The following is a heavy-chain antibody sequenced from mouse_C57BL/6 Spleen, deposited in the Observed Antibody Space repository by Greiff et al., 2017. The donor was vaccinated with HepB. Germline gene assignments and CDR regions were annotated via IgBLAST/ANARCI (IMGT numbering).Heavy chain of an antibody. CDR3: ASRKSDYDYDGFAY. CDR2: INPNYGTT. D-gene: IGHD2-4*01. Sequence: EVKLQESGPELVKPGASVKISCKASGYSFTDYNMNWVKQSNGKSLEWIGVINPNYGTTSYNQKFKGKATLTVDQSSSTAYMQLNSLTSEDSAVYYCASRKSDYDYDGFAYWGQGTLVTVSA. V-gene: IGHV1-39*01. CDR1: GYSFTDYN. J-gene: IGHJ3*01.